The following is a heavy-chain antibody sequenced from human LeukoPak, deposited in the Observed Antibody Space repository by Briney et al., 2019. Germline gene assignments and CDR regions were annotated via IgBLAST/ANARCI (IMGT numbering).Heavy chain of an antibody. CDR3: ARAWQIGPTPPCFDP. J-gene: IGHJ5*02. V-gene: IGHV1-18*01. CDR2: ISAYNGNT. CDR1: GYTFTSYG. Sequence: ASVKVSCKASGYTFTSYGISWVRQAPGQGLEWMGWISAYNGNTNYAQKLQGRVTMTTDTSTSTAYMELRSLRSDDTAVYYCARAWQIGPTPPCFDPWGQETLVTASS.